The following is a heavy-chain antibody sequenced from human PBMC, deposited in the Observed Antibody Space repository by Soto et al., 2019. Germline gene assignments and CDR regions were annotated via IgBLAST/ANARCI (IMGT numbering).Heavy chain of an antibody. Sequence: QLQLQESGSGLVKPSQTLSLTCAVSGGSISSGGYSWSWIRQPPGKGLEWIGYIYHSGSTSYNPSLKRRVTISVDRSKNQFSLKLSSVTAADTAVYDCASSHAGAHITAAVHWGQGTLVTVSS. V-gene: IGHV4-30-2*01. J-gene: IGHJ4*02. CDR1: GGSISSGGYS. D-gene: IGHD6-13*01. CDR2: IYHSGST. CDR3: ASSHAGAHITAAVH.